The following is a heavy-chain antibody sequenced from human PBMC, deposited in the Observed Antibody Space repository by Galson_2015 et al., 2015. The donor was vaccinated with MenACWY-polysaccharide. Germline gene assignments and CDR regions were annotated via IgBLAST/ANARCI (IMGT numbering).Heavy chain of an antibody. CDR2: IKSKNDGGTV. CDR3: NTLSGYSAYEVN. Sequence: NWFRQRPGKGLEWVGRIKSKNDGGTVDYGSPVKGRFIISRDDSENTVFLQMNSLKSDDTAVYYCNTLSGYSAYEVNWGQGTLVTVSS. V-gene: IGHV3-15*01. D-gene: IGHD5-12*01. J-gene: IGHJ4*02.